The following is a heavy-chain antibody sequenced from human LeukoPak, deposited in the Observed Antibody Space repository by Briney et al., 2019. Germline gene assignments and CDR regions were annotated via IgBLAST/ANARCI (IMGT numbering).Heavy chain of an antibody. J-gene: IGHJ6*02. CDR1: GFTVSSNY. D-gene: IGHD2-2*01. CDR3: AREDIVVVPAATNYYCYGMDV. Sequence: GGSLRFSCTASGFTVSSNYMSWVRQAPGKGLEWVSVIYSGGSTYYADSVKGRFTISRDNSKNTLYLQMSNLRAEDTAVYYCAREDIVVVPAATNYYCYGMDVWGQGTTVAVSS. V-gene: IGHV3-53*01. CDR2: IYSGGST.